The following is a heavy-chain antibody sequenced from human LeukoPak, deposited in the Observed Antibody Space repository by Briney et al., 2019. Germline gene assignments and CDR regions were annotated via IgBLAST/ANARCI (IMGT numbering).Heavy chain of an antibody. CDR3: ARASYFTMIVVAHAFDI. J-gene: IGHJ3*02. V-gene: IGHV4-39*07. CDR2: IYYSGST. Sequence: PSETLSLTCTVSGGSISSSSYYWGWIRQPPGKGLESIGSIYYSGSTYYNPSLKSRVTISVDTSKNQFSLKLSSVTAADTAVYYCARASYFTMIVVAHAFDIWGQGTMVTVSS. D-gene: IGHD3-22*01. CDR1: GGSISSSSYY.